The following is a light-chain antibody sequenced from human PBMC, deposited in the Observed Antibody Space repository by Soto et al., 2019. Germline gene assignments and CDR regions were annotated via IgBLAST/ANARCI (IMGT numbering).Light chain of an antibody. CDR3: MQPLQSWT. J-gene: IGKJ1*01. CDR2: LGS. CDR1: QSLLHSNGYNY. Sequence: THSKISLPVTPEKPASISWRSSQSLLHSNGYNYLDWYLQKPGQSPQLLIYLGSNRASGVPDRFSGSGSGTDFTLKISRVEAEDVGVYYCMQPLQSWTFGQGTKVDIK. V-gene: IGKV2-28*01.